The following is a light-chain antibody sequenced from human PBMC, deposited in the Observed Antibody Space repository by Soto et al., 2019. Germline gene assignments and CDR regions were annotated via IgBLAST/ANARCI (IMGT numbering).Light chain of an antibody. V-gene: IGLV2-14*03. CDR3: KSYTGGMRSCV. CDR2: EVS. CDR1: NSDVGRHDY. Sequence: QSALTQPASVSGSPGQSITISCTGTNSDVGRHDYVSWYQQHPGPAPKLVIYEVSDRPSGVSNRFSGSKSGNTASLTISGLQAEDEADYYCKSYTGGMRSCVFGSGTKLTVL. J-gene: IGLJ6*01.